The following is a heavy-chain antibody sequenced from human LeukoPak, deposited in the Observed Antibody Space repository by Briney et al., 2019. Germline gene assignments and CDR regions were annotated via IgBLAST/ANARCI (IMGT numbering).Heavy chain of an antibody. CDR1: GFTFSSYG. D-gene: IGHD6-13*01. V-gene: IGHV3-30*02. J-gene: IGHJ4*02. Sequence: PGGSLRLSCAASGFTFSSYGMHWVRQAPGKGLEWVAVIWYDGSNKYYADSVKGRFTISRDNSKNTLYLQMNSLRAEDTAVYYCAKVISSWYLDYWGQGTLVTVSS. CDR2: IWYDGSNK. CDR3: AKVISSWYLDY.